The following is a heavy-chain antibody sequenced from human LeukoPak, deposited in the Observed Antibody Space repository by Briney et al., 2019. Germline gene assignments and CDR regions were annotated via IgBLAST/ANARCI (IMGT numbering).Heavy chain of an antibody. CDR2: IYSSGST. V-gene: IGHV4-39*06. CDR3: ARVDGDHESLVYY. CDR1: GGSISSSSYY. D-gene: IGHD4-17*01. Sequence: ENLLLTCTVSGGSISSSSYYWGWLRPPPGKGLGWIGSIYSSGSTYYNPSLKSRGTISLDTSKNQCTLKLSSVTAADSAVYYGARVDGDHESLVYYCGHGALGTVSS. J-gene: IGHJ4*03.